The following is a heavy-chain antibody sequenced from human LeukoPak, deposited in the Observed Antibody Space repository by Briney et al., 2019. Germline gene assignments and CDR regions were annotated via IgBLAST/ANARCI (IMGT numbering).Heavy chain of an antibody. Sequence: GGSLRLSCAASGFTFSSYSMNWVRQAPGKGLIWASRIDGDESATYYGDSVKGRFTISRDNAKNTLYLQMNSLRVEDTAVYYCVRTHSSGYYYFDSWGQGTLVTVSS. CDR2: IDGDESAT. CDR1: GFTFSSYS. CDR3: VRTHSSGYYYFDS. J-gene: IGHJ4*02. V-gene: IGHV3-74*01. D-gene: IGHD3-22*01.